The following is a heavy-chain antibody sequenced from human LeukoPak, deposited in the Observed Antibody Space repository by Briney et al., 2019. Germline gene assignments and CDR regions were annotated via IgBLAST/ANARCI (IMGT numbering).Heavy chain of an antibody. V-gene: IGHV3-33*01. CDR2: IWYDGSNI. CDR1: GISFSSHG. J-gene: IGHJ4*02. D-gene: IGHD1-26*01. CDR3: ARGGTSGSLIY. Sequence: GGSLRLSCTASGISFSSHGMHWVRQASGKGLEWVAVIWYDGSNIYYADSVKGRFTISRDNSKNTLYLQLNSLRAEDTALYYCARGGTSGSLIYWGQGTLVTVSS.